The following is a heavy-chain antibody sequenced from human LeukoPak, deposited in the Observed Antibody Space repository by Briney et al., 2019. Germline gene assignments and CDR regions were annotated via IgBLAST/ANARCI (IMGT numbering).Heavy chain of an antibody. V-gene: IGHV1-69*13. CDR2: IIPIFGTA. CDR1: GGTFSSYA. D-gene: IGHD3-22*01. CDR3: AVTSGYYYDSSGKSRGWFDP. J-gene: IGHJ5*02. Sequence: SVKVSCKASGGTFSSYAISWVRQAPGQGLEWMGGIIPIFGTANYAQKFQGRVTITADESTSTAYMELSSLRSEDTAVYYCAVTSGYYYDSSGKSRGWFDPWGQGTLVTVSS.